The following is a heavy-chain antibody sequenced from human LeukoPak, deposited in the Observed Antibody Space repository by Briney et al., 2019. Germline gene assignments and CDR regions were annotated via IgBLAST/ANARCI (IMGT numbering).Heavy chain of an antibody. CDR2: ISGVASDI. CDR3: ARGGALGMDV. V-gene: IGHV3-11*01. CDR1: GFTFSDYY. J-gene: IGHJ6*02. Sequence: GGSLRLSCAASGFTFSDYYMTWIRQAPGKGLEWVSYISGVASDIYYGDSVKGRFTISRDNAKNSVYLQMNSLRAEDTAVHYCARGGALGMDVWGQGTTVTVSS. D-gene: IGHD1-26*01.